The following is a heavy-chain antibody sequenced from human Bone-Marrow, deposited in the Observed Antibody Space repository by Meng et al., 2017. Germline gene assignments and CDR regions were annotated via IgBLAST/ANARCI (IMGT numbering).Heavy chain of an antibody. CDR2: MYYSGST. CDR1: GGSISNGGYY. V-gene: IGHV4-31*03. CDR3: ARESSSGSYYFDY. J-gene: IGHJ4*02. Sequence: QVHLQASGPGLVKPSQTLSLTCPVSGGSISNGGYYWSWIRQHPGKGLEWSGYMYYSGSTYCNPSLKSRVTISIDTSKNQFSLKLSSVTAADTAVYYCARESSSGSYYFDYWGQGTLVTVSS. D-gene: IGHD6-19*01.